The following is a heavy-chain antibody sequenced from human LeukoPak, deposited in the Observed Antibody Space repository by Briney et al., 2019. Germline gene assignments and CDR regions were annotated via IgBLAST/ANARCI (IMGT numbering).Heavy chain of an antibody. CDR3: ARVEMATMKGFDY. CDR1: GYSFTSYW. J-gene: IGHJ4*02. CDR2: IYPGDSDT. V-gene: IGHV5-51*01. Sequence: GGSLKISCKGSGYSFTSYWIGWVRQMPGKGLEWMGIIYPGDSDTRYSPSFQGQDTISADKSISTAYLQWSSLKASDTAMYYCARVEMATMKGFDYWGQGTLVTVSS. D-gene: IGHD5-24*01.